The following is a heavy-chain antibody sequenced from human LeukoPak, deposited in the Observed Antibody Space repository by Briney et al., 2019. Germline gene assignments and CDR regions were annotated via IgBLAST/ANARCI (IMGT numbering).Heavy chain of an antibody. CDR3: ARVAQLVRYFDF. CDR1: GYTFTGYY. J-gene: IGHJ4*02. D-gene: IGHD6-13*01. V-gene: IGHV1-2*02. CDR2: INPNSGGR. Sequence: ASVKVSCKASGYTFTGYYMHWVRQAPAQGLEWMGWINPNSGGRNYAEKFQDRVSIIRDNSISTAYMEQSRLRCDDTAVYYCARVAQLVRYFDFWGQGTRVTVSS.